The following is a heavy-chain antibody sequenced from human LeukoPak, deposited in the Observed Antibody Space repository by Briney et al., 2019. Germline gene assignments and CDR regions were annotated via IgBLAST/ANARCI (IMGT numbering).Heavy chain of an antibody. CDR2: ISPYNGYS. D-gene: IGHD3-16*02. CDR1: GYRFISYG. J-gene: IGHJ5*02. CDR3: ARGPAVVNWFDP. V-gene: IGHV1-18*01. Sequence: GASVKVSCKASGYRFISYGISWGRQAPGQGLEWMGWISPYNGYSKYTDKVQGRVTMTTDTSTSTAYMELRSLRSDDTAVYYCARGPAVVNWFDPWGQGSLVTVSS.